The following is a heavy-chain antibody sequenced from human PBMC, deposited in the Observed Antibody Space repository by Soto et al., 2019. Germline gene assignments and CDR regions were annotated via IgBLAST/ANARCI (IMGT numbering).Heavy chain of an antibody. Sequence: ASVKVSCKASGYTFTSYGISWVRQAPGQGLEWMGWISAYNGNTNYAQKLQGRVTMTTDTSTSTAYIELRSLRSDDTAVYYCARVPSRCSGGSCYGKYNWFDPWGQGTLVTVSS. CDR3: ARVPSRCSGGSCYGKYNWFDP. CDR2: ISAYNGNT. J-gene: IGHJ5*02. V-gene: IGHV1-18*01. CDR1: GYTFTSYG. D-gene: IGHD2-15*01.